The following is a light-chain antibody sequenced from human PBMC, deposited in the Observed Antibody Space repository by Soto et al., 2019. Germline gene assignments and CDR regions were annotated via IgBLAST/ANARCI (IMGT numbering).Light chain of an antibody. Sequence: IQLTQSPSSLSASVGDRVTLTCRASQSINIYLNWYQQKPGKAPTLLIYAASSLQSGVPSRVSGGGSRTDFTLTISSLQTEDVATYYCQQSYRSPYTFGQGTKLEI. CDR1: QSINIY. CDR2: AAS. CDR3: QQSYRSPYT. J-gene: IGKJ2*01. V-gene: IGKV1-39*01.